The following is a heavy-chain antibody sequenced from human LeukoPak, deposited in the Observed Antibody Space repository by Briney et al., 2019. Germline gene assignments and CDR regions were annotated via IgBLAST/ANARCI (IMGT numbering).Heavy chain of an antibody. D-gene: IGHD6-13*01. CDR3: ARMFSSSWYVCDY. CDR2: IKQDGTEK. Sequence: GGSLRLSCAASGFTFSSYWMTWLRQAPGKGPEWVANIKQDGTEKYYVDSVTGRFTISRDNAKDSLYLQMNSLRADDTAVYYCARMFSSSWYVCDYWGQGTLVTVAS. J-gene: IGHJ4*02. CDR1: GFTFSSYW. V-gene: IGHV3-7*01.